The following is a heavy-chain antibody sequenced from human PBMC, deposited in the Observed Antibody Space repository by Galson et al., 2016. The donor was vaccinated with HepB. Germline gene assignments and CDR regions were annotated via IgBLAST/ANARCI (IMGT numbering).Heavy chain of an antibody. V-gene: IGHV4-4*09. Sequence: ETLSLTCTVSGASITSNYWGWIRQPPGKGLEWIGQMYSGGTTNYNPSLKSRVSILRDTSKSQLSLKLSSWTAADTAVYYCARYHYFDGLDIWGQGTMVTVSS. J-gene: IGHJ3*02. CDR2: MYSGGTT. CDR3: ARYHYFDGLDI. D-gene: IGHD3-16*01. CDR1: GASITSNY.